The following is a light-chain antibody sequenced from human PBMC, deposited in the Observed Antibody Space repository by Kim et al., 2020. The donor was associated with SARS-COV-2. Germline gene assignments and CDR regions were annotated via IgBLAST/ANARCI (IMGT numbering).Light chain of an antibody. Sequence: GPSITISCTGTNSDVGAHNYVSWYQQHPGKAPQLIIYAVSNRPSGVSNRFSGSKSVLTAALTISGLQAEDEADYYCSSYTSASTFVFGTGTKVTVL. J-gene: IGLJ1*01. CDR3: SSYTSASTFV. CDR2: AVS. V-gene: IGLV2-14*03. CDR1: NSDVGAHNY.